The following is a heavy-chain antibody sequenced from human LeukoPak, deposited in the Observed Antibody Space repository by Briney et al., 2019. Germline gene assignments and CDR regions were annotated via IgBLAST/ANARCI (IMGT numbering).Heavy chain of an antibody. V-gene: IGHV1-2*02. CDR2: SNPNSGGT. J-gene: IGHJ4*02. Sequence: AVKVSCKDSGYSFTRHYVQLVRQAPAPGIEWRGWSNPNSGGTNYAQKFKGRVTMTRDTSISTAYMELSRLTSDDTAVYYCAGSEALVLIVYWGQGTLVTVSS. CDR1: GYSFTRHY. D-gene: IGHD6-13*01. CDR3: AGSEALVLIVY.